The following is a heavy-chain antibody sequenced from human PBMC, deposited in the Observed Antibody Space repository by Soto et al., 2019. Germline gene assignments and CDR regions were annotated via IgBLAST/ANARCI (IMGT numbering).Heavy chain of an antibody. D-gene: IGHD4-4*01. Sequence: QVQLVQSGAEVKKPGASVKVSCKASGYTFINYGISWVRQAPGQGLEWMGWISAYNGNTDYAQKLQGRLTMTTDTSTNTAYMELRGLRSDDTAVDSCARGQYYFDSWGQGTLVIVSP. CDR1: GYTFINYG. CDR2: ISAYNGNT. J-gene: IGHJ4*02. V-gene: IGHV1-18*01. CDR3: ARGQYYFDS.